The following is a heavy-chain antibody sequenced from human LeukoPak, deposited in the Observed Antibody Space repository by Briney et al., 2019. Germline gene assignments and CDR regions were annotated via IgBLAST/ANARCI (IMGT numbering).Heavy chain of an antibody. CDR2: IYTSGST. V-gene: IGHV4-4*09. CDR1: GSISGYY. Sequence: SETLSLTCTVSGSISGYYWSRIRQPPGKGLEWIGYIYTSGSTNYNPSLESRVIISVDTSKNQFSLDLSSVTAADTAVYYCARQKCTSASCLTKNAFDIWGQGTMVTVSS. J-gene: IGHJ3*02. CDR3: ARQKCTSASCLTKNAFDI. D-gene: IGHD2-2*01.